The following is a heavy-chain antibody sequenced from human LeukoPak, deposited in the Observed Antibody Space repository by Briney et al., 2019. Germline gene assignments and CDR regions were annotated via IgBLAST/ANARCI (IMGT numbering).Heavy chain of an antibody. V-gene: IGHV3-30*01. J-gene: IGHJ4*02. D-gene: IGHD3-10*01. Sequence: GGSLRLSCAASGFTFSNYAMHWVRQAPGKGLEWVSLISSGGTYEYYADSVRGRFTISRDNSKNTLYLQLNSLRAEDTAVYYCARDSTYYYDSGSSGPHYFDNWGQGTLVTVSS. CDR1: GFTFSNYA. CDR2: ISSGGTYE. CDR3: ARDSTYYYDSGSSGPHYFDN.